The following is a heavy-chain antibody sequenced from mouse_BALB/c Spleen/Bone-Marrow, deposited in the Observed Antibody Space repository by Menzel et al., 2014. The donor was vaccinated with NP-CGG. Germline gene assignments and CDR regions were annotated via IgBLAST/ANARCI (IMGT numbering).Heavy chain of an antibody. Sequence: VQLKESGAELVKPGASVKLSCTASGFNIKDTYMHWVKQRPEQGLEWIGRIDPANYNTKYDPKFQGKATITADTSSNTAYLQLSGLTSEDTAVYYCARNSMAYWGQGTLVTVSA. CDR1: GFNIKDTY. V-gene: IGHV14-3*02. CDR2: IDPANYNT. J-gene: IGHJ3*01. CDR3: ARNSMAY.